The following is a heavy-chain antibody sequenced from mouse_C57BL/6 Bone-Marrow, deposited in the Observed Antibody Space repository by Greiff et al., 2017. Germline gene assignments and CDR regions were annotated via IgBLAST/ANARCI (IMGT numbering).Heavy chain of an antibody. V-gene: IGHV1-42*01. CDR3: TRSIIYYYGSSYVRGC. Sequence: EVQLQQSGPELVKPGASVKISCKASGYSFTGYYMNWVKQSPEKSLEWIGEINPSTGGTTYNQKLKAKATLTVDKSSSTAYRELKSRTSEDSAIYYCTRSIIYYYGSSYVRGCWSRGTTHPVSS. CDR1: GYSFTGYY. J-gene: IGHJ2*01. D-gene: IGHD1-1*01. CDR2: INPSTGGT.